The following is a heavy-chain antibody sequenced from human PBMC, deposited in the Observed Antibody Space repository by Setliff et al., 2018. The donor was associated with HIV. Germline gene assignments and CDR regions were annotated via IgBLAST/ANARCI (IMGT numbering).Heavy chain of an antibody. J-gene: IGHJ4*02. Sequence: SETLSLTCAVYGGFFSGYCWSWIRQSPGEGLEWIGEINRSGSTNYNPSLKSRVTISIDTSKNQFSLRLRSVTAADTAMYYCARGVGGDEVVPDYFDYWGQGTLVTVSS. D-gene: IGHD3-16*01. CDR2: INRSGST. V-gene: IGHV4-34*01. CDR1: GGFFSGYC. CDR3: ARGVGGDEVVPDYFDY.